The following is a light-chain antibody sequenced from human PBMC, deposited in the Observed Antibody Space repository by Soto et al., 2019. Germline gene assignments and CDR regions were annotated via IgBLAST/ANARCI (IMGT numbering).Light chain of an antibody. CDR1: QSLSDN. Sequence: EIVMTQSPATLAGSPGETVTLSCRASQSLSDNLAWYQQKPGQAPRLLIFRASTRATGVPARFSGRGSGTEFTLTISGLQSEDFAVYYCQQYSKWPPLTVGPGNKVEIK. CDR2: RAS. CDR3: QQYSKWPPLT. J-gene: IGKJ1*01. V-gene: IGKV3-15*01.